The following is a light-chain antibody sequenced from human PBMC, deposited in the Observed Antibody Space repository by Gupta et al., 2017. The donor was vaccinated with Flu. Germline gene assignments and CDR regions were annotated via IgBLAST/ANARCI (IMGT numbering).Light chain of an antibody. CDR2: TAT. J-gene: IGKJ4*01. V-gene: IGKV1-12*01. CDR1: QTIYSE. CDR3: QQADSFPLT. Sequence: PSSVSASVGDRVSVTCRASQTIYSEVDWYQQKAGKAPKLLIHTATTLQNGVPSRFSGSGYGTDFTLTITSLQPEDFATYYCQQADSFPLTFGGGTKVEIK.